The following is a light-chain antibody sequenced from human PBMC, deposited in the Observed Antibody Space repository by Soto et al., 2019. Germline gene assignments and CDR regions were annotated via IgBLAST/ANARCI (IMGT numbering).Light chain of an antibody. CDR3: QSYDSSLSAVV. Sequence: QSVLTQPPSVSGAPGQSVTISCPGSSSNIGAGYDVHWYQQLPVTAPKLLIYGNSNRPSRVPDRFSGSKSCTSASLAITGLQAEDYADYYCQSYDSSLSAVVFGGGTKLAVI. J-gene: IGLJ2*01. CDR1: SSNIGAGYD. CDR2: GNS. V-gene: IGLV1-40*01.